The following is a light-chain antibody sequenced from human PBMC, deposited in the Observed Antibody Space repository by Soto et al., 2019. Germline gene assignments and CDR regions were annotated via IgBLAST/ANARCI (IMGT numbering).Light chain of an antibody. V-gene: IGKV3-20*01. J-gene: IGKJ5*01. CDR3: QQYGSLPIT. CDR1: QNFGISY. CDR2: GAS. Sequence: EIVLTQSPGTLSLSPEDSATLSCRASQNFGISYLAWYQQKPGQAPRLLIYGASSRATSIPDRFSGSGSGTDFTLAISRVEPEDFAVYYCQQYGSLPITFGQGTRLEIK.